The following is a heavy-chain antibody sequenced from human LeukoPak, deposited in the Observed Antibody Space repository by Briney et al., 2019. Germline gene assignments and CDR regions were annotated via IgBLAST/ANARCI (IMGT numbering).Heavy chain of an antibody. CDR2: TYYRSKWYN. CDR3: ARGGGYDYQGFFDY. CDR1: GDSVSSNSAA. Sequence: SQTLSLTCAISGDSVSSNSAAWNWIRQSPSRGLEWLGMTYYRSKWYNDYAVSVKSRITINPDTSKNQFSLQVNSVTPEDTAVYYCARGGGYDYQGFFDYWGQGTLVTVSS. J-gene: IGHJ4*02. D-gene: IGHD5-12*01. V-gene: IGHV6-1*01.